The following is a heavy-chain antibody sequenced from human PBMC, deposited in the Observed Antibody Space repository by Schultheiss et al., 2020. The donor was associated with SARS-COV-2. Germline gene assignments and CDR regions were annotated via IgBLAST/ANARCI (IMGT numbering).Heavy chain of an antibody. J-gene: IGHJ4*02. CDR3: ARERTPWDYSNYVVEDY. V-gene: IGHV4-31*03. Sequence: SETLSLTCTVSGGSISSSSYYWGWIRQPPGKGLEWIGYIFYNGRTYYNPSLNSRVTMSLDTSENQFSLKLSSVTAADTAVYYCARERTPWDYSNYVVEDYWGQGTLVTVSS. CDR1: GGSISSSSYY. D-gene: IGHD4-11*01. CDR2: IFYNGRT.